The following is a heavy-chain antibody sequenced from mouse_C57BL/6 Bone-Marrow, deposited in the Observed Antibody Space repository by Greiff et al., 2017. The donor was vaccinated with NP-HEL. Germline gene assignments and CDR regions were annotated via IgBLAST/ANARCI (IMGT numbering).Heavy chain of an antibody. CDR1: GYTFTSYW. J-gene: IGHJ3*01. V-gene: IGHV1-50*01. CDR2: IDPSDSYT. Sequence: VQLQQPGAELVKPGASVKLSCKASGYTFTSYWMQWVKQRPGQGLEWIGEIDPSDSYTNYNQKFKGKATLTVDTSSSTAYMQLSSLTSEDSAVYYCAREKDYSNYGGFAYWGQGTLATVSA. CDR3: AREKDYSNYGGFAY. D-gene: IGHD2-5*01.